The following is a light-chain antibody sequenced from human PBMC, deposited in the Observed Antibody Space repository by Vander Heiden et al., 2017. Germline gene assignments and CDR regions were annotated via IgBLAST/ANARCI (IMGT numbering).Light chain of an antibody. CDR2: QDS. Sequence: SYELPPPPSVSVSPGQTASNTCYVEKWGDIYACWQQQEPGQSPVLVIYQDSKRPSGIPVRFSGSSSGNTAALTISGTQAMDEADCYCQAWDSSTVVFGGGTKLTVL. V-gene: IGLV3-1*01. J-gene: IGLJ2*01. CDR3: QAWDSSTVV. CDR1: KWGDIY.